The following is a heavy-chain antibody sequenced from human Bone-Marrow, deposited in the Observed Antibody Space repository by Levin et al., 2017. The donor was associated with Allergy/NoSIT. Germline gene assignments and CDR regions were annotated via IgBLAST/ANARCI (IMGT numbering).Heavy chain of an antibody. D-gene: IGHD2-2*01. CDR2: ISDSGGSM. CDR1: GFTFRNFA. J-gene: IGHJ6*02. V-gene: IGHV3-23*01. Sequence: GGSLRLSCAASGFTFRNFAMSWVRQDPGKGLEWVSGISDSGGSMYNAESVKGRFTISRDNSKSTLYLQMKSLRAEDTAVYYCAKDLSAVPAANYYYGMDVWGQGTTVTVSS. CDR3: AKDLSAVPAANYYYGMDV.